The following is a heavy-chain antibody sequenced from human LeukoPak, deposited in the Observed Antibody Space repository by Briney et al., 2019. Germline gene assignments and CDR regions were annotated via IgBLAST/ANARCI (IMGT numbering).Heavy chain of an antibody. D-gene: IGHD5-18*01. CDR1: GYTFTVYY. J-gene: IGHJ4*02. CDR2: IIPIFGTA. CDR3: ARDGYSYGYPDY. V-gene: IGHV1-69*06. Sequence: ASVKVSCKASGYTFTVYYMHWVRQAPGQGLEWMGGIIPIFGTANYAQKFQGRVTITADKSTSTAYMELSSLRSEDTAVYYCARDGYSYGYPDYWGQGTLVTVSS.